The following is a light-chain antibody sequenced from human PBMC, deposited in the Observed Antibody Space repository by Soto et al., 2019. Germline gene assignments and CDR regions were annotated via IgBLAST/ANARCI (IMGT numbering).Light chain of an antibody. V-gene: IGKV1-9*01. CDR1: QAVPNN. CDR2: EES. J-gene: IGKJ4*01. Sequence: DIQMTQFPSTLSGSVGDRVTITCRPSQAVPNNMAWYQQKPGKPPKLLIYEESTLHSGVPSRFSGRKSGTQFTLTIDSLQPEDFATYYCQQVKTYPRTFGGGTKVDIK. CDR3: QQVKTYPRT.